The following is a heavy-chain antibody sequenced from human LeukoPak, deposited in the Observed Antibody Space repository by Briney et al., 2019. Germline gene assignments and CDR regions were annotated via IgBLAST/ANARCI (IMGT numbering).Heavy chain of an antibody. D-gene: IGHD5-24*01. V-gene: IGHV3-48*03. J-gene: IGHJ3*02. Sequence: GGSLRVSCAASGFTFSSYEMNWVRQAPGKGLEWVSYISSSGSTIYYADSVKGRFTISRDNAKNSLYLQMNSLRAEDTAVYYCASLYGSYDAFDIWGQGTMVTVSS. CDR1: GFTFSSYE. CDR2: ISSSGSTI. CDR3: ASLYGSYDAFDI.